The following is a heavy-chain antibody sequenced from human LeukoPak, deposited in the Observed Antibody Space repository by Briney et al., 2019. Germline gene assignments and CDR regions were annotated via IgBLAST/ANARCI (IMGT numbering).Heavy chain of an antibody. CDR2: IYYSGTT. CDR3: ARGVYIAAAQYGY. J-gene: IGHJ4*02. CDR1: GGSISSYY. Sequence: PSETLSLTCTVSGGSISSYYWSWIRQPPGKGLEWIGYIYYSGTTNYNPSLKSRVTISVDTSKNQFSLKLSSVTAADTAVYYCARGVYIAAAQYGYWGPGKLVTVSS. D-gene: IGHD6-13*01. V-gene: IGHV4-59*01.